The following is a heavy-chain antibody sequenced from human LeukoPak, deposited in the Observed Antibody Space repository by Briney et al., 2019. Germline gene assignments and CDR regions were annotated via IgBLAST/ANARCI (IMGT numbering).Heavy chain of an antibody. CDR2: IYYSGST. CDR1: GGSISSGGYS. D-gene: IGHD2/OR15-2a*01. CDR3: ARSPYHHDSTACSRSYGFDI. J-gene: IGHJ3*02. Sequence: SQTLSLTCAVSGGSISSGGYSWSWIRQPPGKGLEWIGYIYYSGSTYHNPSLKSRVTISVDRSKNQFSLKLNSVTAADTAVYYCARSPYHHDSTACSRSYGFDIWGQGTMVTVSS. V-gene: IGHV4-30-2*01.